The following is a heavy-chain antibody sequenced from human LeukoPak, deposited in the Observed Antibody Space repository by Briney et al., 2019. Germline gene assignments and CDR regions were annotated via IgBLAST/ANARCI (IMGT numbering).Heavy chain of an antibody. V-gene: IGHV3-23*01. Sequence: GGSLRLSCAASGFTFSSYAMSWVRQAPGKGLEWVSAISSSGGSTYYADSVKGRFTISRDNSKNTLYLQMNSLRAEDTAVYYCAKGTYDFWSGYSYWGQGTLVTVSS. CDR1: GFTFSSYA. J-gene: IGHJ4*02. D-gene: IGHD3-3*01. CDR3: AKGTYDFWSGYSY. CDR2: ISSSGGST.